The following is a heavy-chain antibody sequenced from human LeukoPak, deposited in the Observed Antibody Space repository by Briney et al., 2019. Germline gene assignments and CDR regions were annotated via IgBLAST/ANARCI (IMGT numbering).Heavy chain of an antibody. Sequence: SETLSLTCTVSDGSISSYYWSWIRQPPGKGLEWIGYIYYSGSTNYNPSLKSRVTISVDTSKNQFSLKLSSVTAADTAVYYCARVSPSTYYYDSSGYDYWGQGTLVTVSS. CDR1: DGSISSYY. J-gene: IGHJ4*02. CDR2: IYYSGST. CDR3: ARVSPSTYYYDSSGYDY. D-gene: IGHD3-22*01. V-gene: IGHV4-59*01.